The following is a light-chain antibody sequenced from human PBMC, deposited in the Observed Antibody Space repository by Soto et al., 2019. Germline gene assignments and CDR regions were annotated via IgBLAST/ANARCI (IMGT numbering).Light chain of an antibody. CDR3: QQYDSSPWT. CDR1: QSVSSNY. J-gene: IGKJ1*01. CDR2: GAS. V-gene: IGKV3-20*01. Sequence: EIVLTQSPGTLSLSPGERATLSCRASQSVSSNYLAWYQQKPGQAPRLLIYGASSRAPGIPDRFSGSGSGTDFTLTISRLEPEDSAVYYCQQYDSSPWTFGQGTKVEIK.